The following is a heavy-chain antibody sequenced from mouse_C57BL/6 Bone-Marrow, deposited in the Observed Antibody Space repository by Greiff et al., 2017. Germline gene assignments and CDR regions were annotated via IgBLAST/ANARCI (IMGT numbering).Heavy chain of an antibody. J-gene: IGHJ3*01. CDR3: ARGPY. CDR1: GFTFSRYN. Sequence: EVKLVESGGGLVKPGGSLKLSCAASGFTFSRYNMSWVRQTPEKRLEWVATISGGGGNHYYPDRVKGRFTISRDNAKNTLYLQMSSVRAEDTAMYYCARGPYWGQGTLVTVSA. V-gene: IGHV5-9*04. CDR2: ISGGGGNH.